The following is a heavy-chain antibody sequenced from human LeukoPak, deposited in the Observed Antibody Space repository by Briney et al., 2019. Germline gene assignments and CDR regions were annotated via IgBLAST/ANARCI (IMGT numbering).Heavy chain of an antibody. J-gene: IGHJ4*02. CDR1: GYTFTSYY. Sequence: ASVKVSCKASGYTFTSYYMHWVRQAPGQGLEWTGWINPNSGGTNYAQKFQGRVTMTRDTSISTAYMELSRLRSDDTAVYYCATYYYGSGSRDYYFDYWGQGTLVTVSS. D-gene: IGHD3-10*01. V-gene: IGHV1-2*02. CDR3: ATYYYGSGSRDYYFDY. CDR2: INPNSGGT.